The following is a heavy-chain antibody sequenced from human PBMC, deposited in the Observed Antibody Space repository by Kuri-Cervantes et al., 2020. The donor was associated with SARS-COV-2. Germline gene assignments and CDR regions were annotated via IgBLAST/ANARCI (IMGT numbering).Heavy chain of an antibody. CDR3: AREVAVRVFDI. J-gene: IGHJ3*02. D-gene: IGHD2-21*01. CDR2: ISTYDGST. V-gene: IGHV1-18*01. CDR1: GYIFPDYG. Sequence: SVKVTCKASGYIFPDYGISWVRQAPGQGLEWMGWISTYDGSTKYAQKFQGRVTMTKDTSTNTVYMEMKSLRSDDTAFYYCAREVAVRVFDIWGQGTMVTVSS.